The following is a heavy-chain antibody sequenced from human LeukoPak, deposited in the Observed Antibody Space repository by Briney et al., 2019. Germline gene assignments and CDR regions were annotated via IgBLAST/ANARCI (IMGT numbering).Heavy chain of an antibody. CDR1: GDSISSGGYS. Sequence: QASETLSLTCAVSGDSISSGGYSWRWIRQPPGKGLEWIGYIYHGGSAYYDPSLKGRVNISVDKSKNQFSLELSSVTAADTAVYYCARYFSGGQFKWFDPWGQGTLVTVSS. CDR2: IYHGGSA. CDR3: ARYFSGGQFKWFDP. J-gene: IGHJ5*02. D-gene: IGHD1-26*01. V-gene: IGHV4-30-2*01.